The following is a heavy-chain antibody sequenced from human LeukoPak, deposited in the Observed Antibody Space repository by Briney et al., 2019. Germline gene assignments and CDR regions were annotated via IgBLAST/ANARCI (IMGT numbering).Heavy chain of an antibody. CDR3: ARDTRRNAFDV. CDR1: GFTFSSYN. V-gene: IGHV3-48*01. J-gene: IGHJ3*01. D-gene: IGHD1-26*01. CDR2: ISSSSNTI. Sequence: GGSLRLSCAGSGFTFSSYNMNWVRQAPGKGLEWVSYISSSSNTIYYADSVKGRFTISRDSAKNSLYLQMNSLRAEDTAVYYCARDTRRNAFDVWGEGTMVTVSP.